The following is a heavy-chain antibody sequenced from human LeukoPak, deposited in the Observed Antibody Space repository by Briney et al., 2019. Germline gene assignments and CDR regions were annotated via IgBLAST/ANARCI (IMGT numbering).Heavy chain of an antibody. CDR3: ASAVLGGFDY. J-gene: IGHJ4*02. Sequence: SVKVSCKASGCTFSSYAISWVRQAPGQGLEWMGGNIPIFGKPNYAQKFQGRVKITADEYTSAAYMELSSLRSEDRAVFYCASAVLGGFDYWRQGTLVSVCS. CDR1: GCTFSSYA. V-gene: IGHV1-69*13. D-gene: IGHD3-10*01. CDR2: NIPIFGKP.